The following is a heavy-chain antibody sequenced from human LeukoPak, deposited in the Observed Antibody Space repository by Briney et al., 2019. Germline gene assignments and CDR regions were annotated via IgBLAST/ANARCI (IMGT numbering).Heavy chain of an antibody. J-gene: IGHJ5*02. CDR2: ISSSGSTI. CDR3: ARGGGMAYYDFWSGYYPTNWFDP. V-gene: IGHV3-48*03. Sequence: PGGSLRLSCAASGFTFSSYEMNWVRQAPGKGLEWVSYISSSGSTIYYADSVKGRFTISRDNAKNSLYLPMNSLRAEDTAVYYCARGGGMAYYDFWSGYYPTNWFDPWGQGTLVTVSS. CDR1: GFTFSSYE. D-gene: IGHD3-3*01.